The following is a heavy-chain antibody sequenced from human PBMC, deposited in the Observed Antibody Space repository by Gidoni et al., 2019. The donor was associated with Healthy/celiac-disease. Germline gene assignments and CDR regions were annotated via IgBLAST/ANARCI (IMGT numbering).Heavy chain of an antibody. D-gene: IGHD4-17*01. V-gene: IGHV3-23*01. Sequence: EVQLLESGGGLVQPGGPLRLYCAASGFTLSSYPMSWVRQAPGKGLECVTASDGSGGNTYYADYVKGRLTISRDNSKNRLNLEMNSLRAEDTGVYYCAKDPSDMTTVNSFDYWDRGTLITVSS. CDR1: GFTLSSYP. CDR3: AKDPSDMTTVNSFDY. J-gene: IGHJ4*02. CDR2: SDGSGGNT.